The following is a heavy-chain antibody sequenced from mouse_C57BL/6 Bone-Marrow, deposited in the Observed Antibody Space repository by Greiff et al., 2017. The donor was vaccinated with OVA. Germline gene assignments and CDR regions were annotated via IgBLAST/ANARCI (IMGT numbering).Heavy chain of an antibody. J-gene: IGHJ4*01. CDR1: GYTFTSYG. CDR2: IYPRSGNT. V-gene: IGHV1-81*01. CDR3: ARNITTDAMDY. Sequence: VKLQESGAELARPGASVKLSCKASGYTFTSYGISWVKQRTGQGLEWIGEIYPRSGNTYYNEKFKGKATLTADKSSSTAYMELRSLTSEDSAVYFCARNITTDAMDYWGQGTSVTVSS. D-gene: IGHD1-2*01.